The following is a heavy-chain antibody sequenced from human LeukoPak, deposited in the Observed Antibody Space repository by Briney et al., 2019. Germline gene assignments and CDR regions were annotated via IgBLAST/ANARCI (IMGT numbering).Heavy chain of an antibody. V-gene: IGHV3-23*01. D-gene: IGHD6-19*01. CDR3: AKDLKSSGWNIGY. CDR1: GFTFSSYA. J-gene: IGHJ4*02. CDR2: ISGSGGST. Sequence: PGGSLRLSCAASGFTFSSYAMSWVRQAPGKGLEWVSAISGSGGSTYYADSVKGRFTISRDNSKNTLYVQMNSLRAEDTAVYYCAKDLKSSGWNIGYWGQGTLVTVSS.